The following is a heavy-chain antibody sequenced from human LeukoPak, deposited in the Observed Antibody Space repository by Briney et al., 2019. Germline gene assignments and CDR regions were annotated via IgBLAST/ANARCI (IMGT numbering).Heavy chain of an antibody. Sequence: ASVKVSCKASGYTFTRYYMHWVRQAPGQGLEWMGIINPSGGNTNYAQKFQGRVTMTTDTSTSTAYMELRSLRSDDTAVYYCARDQYYDSKGWFDPWGQGTLVTVSS. V-gene: IGHV1-46*01. D-gene: IGHD3-22*01. CDR3: ARDQYYDSKGWFDP. CDR1: GYTFTRYY. CDR2: INPSGGNT. J-gene: IGHJ5*02.